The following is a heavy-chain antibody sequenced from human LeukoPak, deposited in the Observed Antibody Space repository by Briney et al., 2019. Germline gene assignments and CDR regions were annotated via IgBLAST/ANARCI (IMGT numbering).Heavy chain of an antibody. J-gene: IGHJ3*02. CDR3: ARTHSGSYYFDAFDI. Sequence: PGGSLSLSCAASGFTVSSNYMSWVRQAPGKGLEWVSVIYSGGSTYYADSVKGRFTISRDNSKNTLYLQMNSLRAEDTAVYYCARTHSGSYYFDAFDIWGQGTMVTVSS. D-gene: IGHD1-26*01. CDR1: GFTVSSNY. V-gene: IGHV3-66*01. CDR2: IYSGGST.